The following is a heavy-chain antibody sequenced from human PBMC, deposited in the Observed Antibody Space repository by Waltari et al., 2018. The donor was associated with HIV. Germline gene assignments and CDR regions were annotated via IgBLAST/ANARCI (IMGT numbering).Heavy chain of an antibody. J-gene: IGHJ4*02. Sequence: EVQLVESGGGLVEPGGSLRLSCAASGLTFSRYSMNWVRPAPGKGREWVSSISSSSSYIYYADSVKGLFTIARDNAKNSLYLQMNSMRAEDTAVYYCARDSGPYYYDSSGYASFDYWGQGTLVTVSS. CDR1: GLTFSRYS. CDR3: ARDSGPYYYDSSGYASFDY. CDR2: ISSSSSYI. D-gene: IGHD3-22*01. V-gene: IGHV3-21*01.